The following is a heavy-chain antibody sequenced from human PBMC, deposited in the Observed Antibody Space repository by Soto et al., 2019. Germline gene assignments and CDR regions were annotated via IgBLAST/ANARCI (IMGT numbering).Heavy chain of an antibody. D-gene: IGHD6-6*01. Sequence: PGGSLRLSCAASGFTFNNYAMSWVRQAPGKGLEWVSAISGSGGSTYYADSVKGRFTISRDNSKNTLYLQMNSLRAEDTAVYYCANPRSSYSSIAAPRGIWFDPWGQGTLVTVSS. J-gene: IGHJ5*02. CDR3: ANPRSSYSSIAAPRGIWFDP. CDR2: ISGSGGST. CDR1: GFTFNNYA. V-gene: IGHV3-23*01.